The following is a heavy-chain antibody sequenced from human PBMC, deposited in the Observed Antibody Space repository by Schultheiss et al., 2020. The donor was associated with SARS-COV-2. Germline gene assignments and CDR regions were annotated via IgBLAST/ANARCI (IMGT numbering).Heavy chain of an antibody. V-gene: IGHV3-30-3*02. CDR1: GFSFNIYA. Sequence: GGSLRLSCAASGFSFNIYALHWVRQAPGKGLEWVAVMSYDGTIKYYADSVKGRFVISRDNSKNTLHLQMDSLRPEDTAVYYCAKVVGPHSSPVDYWGQGTLVTVSS. J-gene: IGHJ4*02. D-gene: IGHD6-6*01. CDR3: AKVVGPHSSPVDY. CDR2: MSYDGTIK.